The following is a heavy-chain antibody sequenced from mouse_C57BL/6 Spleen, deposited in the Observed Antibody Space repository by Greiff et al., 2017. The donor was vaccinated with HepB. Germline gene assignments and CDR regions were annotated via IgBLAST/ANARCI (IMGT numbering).Heavy chain of an antibody. CDR1: GYTFTSYW. D-gene: IGHD1-1*01. Sequence: QVHVKQPGAELVKPGASVKLSCKASGYTFTSYWMHWVKQRPGRGLEWIGRIDPNSGGTKYNEKFKSKATLTVDKPASTAYMQLSSLTSEDSAVYYCARCHYYGSSPSDVWGTGTTVTVSS. V-gene: IGHV1-72*01. CDR3: ARCHYYGSSPSDV. CDR2: IDPNSGGT. J-gene: IGHJ1*03.